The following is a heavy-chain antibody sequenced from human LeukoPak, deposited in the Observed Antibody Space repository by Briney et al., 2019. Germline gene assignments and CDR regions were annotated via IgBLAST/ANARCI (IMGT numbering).Heavy chain of an antibody. D-gene: IGHD1-26*01. CDR1: GYTFTSYD. J-gene: IGHJ6*03. Sequence: ASVKVSCKASGYTFTSYDINWVRQATGQGLEWMGWMNPNSGNTGYAQKFQGRVTMTRNTSISTAYMDLSRLRSEDTAVYYCARGPAEWELRYYYYYYMDVWGKGTTVTVS. V-gene: IGHV1-8*01. CDR2: MNPNSGNT. CDR3: ARGPAEWELRYYYYYYMDV.